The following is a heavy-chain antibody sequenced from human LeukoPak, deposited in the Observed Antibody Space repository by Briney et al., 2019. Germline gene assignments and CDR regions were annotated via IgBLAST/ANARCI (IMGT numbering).Heavy chain of an antibody. CDR1: GFTFSDYY. D-gene: IGHD3-3*01. CDR3: ARVPPRITIFGVVPYYFDY. V-gene: IGHV3-11*01. Sequence: GGSLRLSCAASGFTFSDYYMSWIRQAPGKGLEWVSYISSSGSTIYYADSVKGRFTISRDNAKNSLYLQMNSLRAEDTAVYYCARVPPRITIFGVVPYYFDYWGQGTLVTVSS. CDR2: ISSSGSTI. J-gene: IGHJ4*02.